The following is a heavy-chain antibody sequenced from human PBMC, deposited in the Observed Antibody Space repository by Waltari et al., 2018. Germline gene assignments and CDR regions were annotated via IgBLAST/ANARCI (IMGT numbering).Heavy chain of an antibody. J-gene: IGHJ4*02. CDR2: ISSHGSNR. V-gene: IGHV3-30*03. CDR3: ARGGIAAAADFDY. CDR1: GISFTNYA. D-gene: IGHD6-13*01. Sequence: QVQLVESGGGVVQPGRSLRLSCAASGISFTNYAMHWVRQAPGNGLEGVSMISSHGSNRYYADSVKGGFTISRDSSKNTLFLQMNSLRGEDTAVYYCARGGIAAAADFDYWGQGTLVTVSS.